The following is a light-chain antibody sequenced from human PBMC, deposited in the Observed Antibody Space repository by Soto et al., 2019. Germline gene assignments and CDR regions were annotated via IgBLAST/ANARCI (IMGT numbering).Light chain of an antibody. CDR2: GAS. CDR1: QSVSNNY. V-gene: IGKV3-20*01. J-gene: IGKJ1*01. Sequence: EIVLTQSPGTLSLSPGERATLSCRASQSVSNNYLAWYQQKPGQAPRLLIYGASNRATGIPDRFSGSGSGTEFTLTISSLPSEDFAVYYCQQYDNWPPWTFGQGTKVDIK. CDR3: QQYDNWPPWT.